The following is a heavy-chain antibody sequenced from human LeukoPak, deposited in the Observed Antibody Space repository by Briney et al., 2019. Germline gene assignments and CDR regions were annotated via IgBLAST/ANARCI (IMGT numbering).Heavy chain of an antibody. V-gene: IGHV4-39*01. Sequence: SSETLSLTCAVSGGSVSSRTYYWGWIRQPPGKGLEWIGNIYYTGSSYYSPSLKSRVTMSVDTSKNQFSLKMNSVTAADTAVYYCARLSKGRYFDYIFDFWGQGTLLTVSS. CDR2: IYYTGSS. D-gene: IGHD3-9*01. CDR3: ARLSKGRYFDYIFDF. CDR1: GGSVSSRTYY. J-gene: IGHJ4*02.